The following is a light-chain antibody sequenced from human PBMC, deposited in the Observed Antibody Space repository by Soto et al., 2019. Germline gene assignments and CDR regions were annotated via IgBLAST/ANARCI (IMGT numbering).Light chain of an antibody. CDR1: SSDVGNYNL. V-gene: IGLV2-23*02. CDR2: EVT. CDR3: CSYACGRIFYV. Sequence: QSVLTQAASVSGSPGQSISISSTGTSSDVGNYNLVSWYQQHPGKAPKLMIYEVTKRPSGVSNRFSGSKSGNTASLTISGLQAEDEADYYCCSYACGRIFYVFGTGTKVTVL. J-gene: IGLJ1*01.